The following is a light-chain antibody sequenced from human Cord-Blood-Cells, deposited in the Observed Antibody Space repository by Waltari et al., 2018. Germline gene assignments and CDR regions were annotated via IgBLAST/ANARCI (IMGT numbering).Light chain of an antibody. V-gene: IGLV2-14*01. CDR3: SSYTSSSTLV. Sequence: QSALTQPASVSGSPGQSITISCTGTRSDVGGYNYVSWYQQHPGKAPKTMIYDVRKRPSGVSNRFSGSKSGNTASLTISGLQAEDEADYYCSSYTSSSTLVFGGGTKLTVL. CDR2: DVR. J-gene: IGLJ2*01. CDR1: RSDVGGYNY.